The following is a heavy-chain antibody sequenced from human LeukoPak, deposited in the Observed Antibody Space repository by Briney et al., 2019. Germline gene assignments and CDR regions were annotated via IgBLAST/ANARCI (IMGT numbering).Heavy chain of an antibody. Sequence: GGSLRLSCAASGFTFSSHSMNWVRQAPGKGPEWVSYISSSSSTIYYADSVKGRFTISRDNAKNSLYLQMNSLRAEDTAVYYCARGAYYYEDWGQGTLVTVSS. CDR2: ISSSSSTI. V-gene: IGHV3-48*01. J-gene: IGHJ4*02. D-gene: IGHD3-22*01. CDR1: GFTFSSHS. CDR3: ARGAYYYED.